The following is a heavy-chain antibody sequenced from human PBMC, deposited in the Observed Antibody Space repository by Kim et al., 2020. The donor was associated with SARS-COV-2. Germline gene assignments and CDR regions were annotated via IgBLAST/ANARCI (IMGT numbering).Heavy chain of an antibody. D-gene: IGHD6-13*01. CDR1: GYTLTELS. J-gene: IGHJ6*02. CDR3: ATGIAASGYYYNYGMDV. V-gene: IGHV1-24*01. CDR2: FDPEDGET. Sequence: ASVKVSCKVSGYTLTELSMHWVRQAPGKGLEWMGGFDPEDGETIYAHKFQGRVTMTEDTSTDTAYMELSSLRSEDTAVYYCATGIAASGYYYNYGMDVWGQGTTVTVSS.